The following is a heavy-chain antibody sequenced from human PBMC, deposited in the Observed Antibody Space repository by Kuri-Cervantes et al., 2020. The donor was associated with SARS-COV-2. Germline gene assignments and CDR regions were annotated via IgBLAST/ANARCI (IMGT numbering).Heavy chain of an antibody. V-gene: IGHV5-51*01. CDR2: IYPGDSDT. D-gene: IGHD3-3*01. J-gene: IGHJ3*02. Sequence: KVSCKGSGYSFTSYWIGWVRQMPGKGLEWMGIIYPGDSDTRYSPSFQGQVTISADKSISTAYLQWSSLKASDTAMYYCARQPTYYDFWSGYSAKPDAFDIWGQGTMVTVSS. CDR3: ARQPTYYDFWSGYSAKPDAFDI. CDR1: GYSFTSYW.